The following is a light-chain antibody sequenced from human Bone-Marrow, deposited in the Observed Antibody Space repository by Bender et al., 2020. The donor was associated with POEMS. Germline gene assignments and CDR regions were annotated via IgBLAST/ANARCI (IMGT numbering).Light chain of an antibody. CDR1: SSDVGRYNR. Sequence: QSSLTQPASVSGSPGQSITVSCTGTSSDVGRYNRVSWYQQHPDKSPKLMIYEDIQRPSGVSNRFSASKSGNTASLTISGLQAEDEADYYCGSYTRSTSYVFGSGTKVTVL. V-gene: IGLV2-14*02. CDR3: GSYTRSTSYV. J-gene: IGLJ1*01. CDR2: EDI.